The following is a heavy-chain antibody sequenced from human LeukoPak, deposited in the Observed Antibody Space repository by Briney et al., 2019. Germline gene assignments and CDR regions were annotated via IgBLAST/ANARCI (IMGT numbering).Heavy chain of an antibody. Sequence: ASVKVSCKASGYTFTSYGTSWVRQAPGQGLEWMGWISAYNGNTNYAQKLQGRVTMTTDTSTSTAYMELRSLRSDGTAVYYCARGNCSGGSCYFAVLGEFDYWGQGTLVTVSS. CDR1: GYTFTSYG. D-gene: IGHD2-15*01. J-gene: IGHJ4*02. CDR2: ISAYNGNT. V-gene: IGHV1-18*01. CDR3: ARGNCSGGSCYFAVLGEFDY.